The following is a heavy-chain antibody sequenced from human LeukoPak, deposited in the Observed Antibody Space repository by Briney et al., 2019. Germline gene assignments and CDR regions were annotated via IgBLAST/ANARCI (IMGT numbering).Heavy chain of an antibody. CDR2: IHYSGRT. CDR3: ARLLDNDSSGDPDTFDM. D-gene: IGHD3-22*01. Sequence: SETLSLTCSVSGGSISRHFWSWIRQPPGKGLDWIAFIHYSGRTKHNPSLQSRVTISIDTSENNFSLKLTSVTAADTAVYYCARLLDNDSSGDPDTFDMWGQGTVVSVSS. J-gene: IGHJ3*02. V-gene: IGHV4-59*11. CDR1: GGSISRHF.